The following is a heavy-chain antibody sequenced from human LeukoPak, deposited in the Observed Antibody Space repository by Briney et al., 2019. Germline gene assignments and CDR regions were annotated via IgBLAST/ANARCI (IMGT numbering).Heavy chain of an antibody. D-gene: IGHD2-21*02. J-gene: IGHJ4*02. CDR1: GFTFSRYS. CDR2: ISRSSSTI. V-gene: IGHV3-48*04. CDR3: ARGAGGDYYFDY. Sequence: GGSLRLSCAASGFTFSRYSMNWVRQAPGKGLEWVSYISRSSSTIHYADSVKGRFTISRDNAKSSLFLQMNSLRAEDTAVYYCARGAGGDYYFDYWGQGTLVTVSS.